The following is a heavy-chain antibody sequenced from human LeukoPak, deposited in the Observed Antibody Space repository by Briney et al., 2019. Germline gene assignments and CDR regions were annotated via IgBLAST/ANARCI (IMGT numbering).Heavy chain of an antibody. J-gene: IGHJ6*03. V-gene: IGHV3-23*01. CDR2: ISGSSSHT. CDR3: ASGSGSYRTPYYYMDV. Sequence: PGGSLRLSCAASGFTFSTYAMSWVRQAPGKGLEWVSGISGSSSHTEDADSVKGRFTISRDNSKNTLYLQMNNLRAEDTAVYYCASGSGSYRTPYYYMDVWGKGTTVTVSS. CDR1: GFTFSTYA. D-gene: IGHD3-10*01.